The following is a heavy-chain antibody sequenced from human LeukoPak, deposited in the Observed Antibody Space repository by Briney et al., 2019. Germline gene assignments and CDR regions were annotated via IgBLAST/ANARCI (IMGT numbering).Heavy chain of an antibody. CDR3: AKDLPFLECLLEGDD. CDR2: ISGSGGST. V-gene: IGHV3-23*01. J-gene: IGHJ4*02. Sequence: PGGCLRLSCAASGFTFSSYDMSWVRQAPGKGMEWDSGISGSGGSTNYADSVKGRFIISRDNSKNTLYLQMNSLRAEDTAVYYCAKDLPFLECLLEGDDSGQGTLVTVSS. D-gene: IGHD3-3*01. CDR1: GFTFSSYD.